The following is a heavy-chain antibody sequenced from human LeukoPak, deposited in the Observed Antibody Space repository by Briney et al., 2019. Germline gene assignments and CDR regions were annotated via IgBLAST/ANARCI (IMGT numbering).Heavy chain of an antibody. V-gene: IGHV1-18*01. J-gene: IGHJ4*02. CDR3: ARDFNDYGDYVGDY. D-gene: IGHD4-17*01. CDR1: GYTFTSYG. Sequence: ASVKVSCKASGYTFTSYGISWVRQAPGQGLEWMGWISAYNGNTNYVQKLQGRVTMTTDTSTSTAYMELRSLRSDDTAVYYCARDFNDYGDYVGDYWGQGTLVTVSS. CDR2: ISAYNGNT.